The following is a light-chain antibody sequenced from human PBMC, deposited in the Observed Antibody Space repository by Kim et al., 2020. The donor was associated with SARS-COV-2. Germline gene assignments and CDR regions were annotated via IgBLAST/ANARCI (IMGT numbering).Light chain of an antibody. J-gene: IGLJ3*02. CDR1: SDNVGNPG. CDR3: SAWDFTLSAWV. CDR2: RSN. V-gene: IGLV10-54*04. Sequence: QTAPLNCPGNSDNVGNPGAAWPQQHQGHPPKLLSYRSNSRPSGISERFSASRSGDTASLPITGLQPEDEADYYCSAWDFTLSAWVFGGGTQLTVL.